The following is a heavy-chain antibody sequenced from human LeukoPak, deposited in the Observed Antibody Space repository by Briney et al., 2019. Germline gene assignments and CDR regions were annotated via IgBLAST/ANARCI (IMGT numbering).Heavy chain of an antibody. J-gene: IGHJ4*02. CDR3: AKDLSFGRGGLFDY. CDR2: VSFGSSYI. CDR1: GFTFRDYT. Sequence: GGSLRLSCAASGFTFRDYTMNWVRQSPGKGLQWVSYVSFGSSYISYADSLKGRFTISRDDAKSSVYLEMTSLRAEDTAVYYCAKDLSFGRGGLFDYWGQGTLVTVSS. D-gene: IGHD3-16*01. V-gene: IGHV3-21*01.